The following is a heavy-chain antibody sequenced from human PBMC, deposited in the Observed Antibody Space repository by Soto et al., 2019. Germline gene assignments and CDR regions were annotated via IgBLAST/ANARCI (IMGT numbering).Heavy chain of an antibody. Sequence: ASLKVSCNASGYTFTGYYMHWVLQAPGQGLEWMGWINPNSGGTNYAQKFQGWVTMTRDTSISTAYMELSRLRADDTAVYYCARDSALSSSSVNAFDIWGQGTMVTVSS. D-gene: IGHD6-6*01. CDR2: INPNSGGT. CDR3: ARDSALSSSSVNAFDI. J-gene: IGHJ3*02. CDR1: GYTFTGYY. V-gene: IGHV1-2*04.